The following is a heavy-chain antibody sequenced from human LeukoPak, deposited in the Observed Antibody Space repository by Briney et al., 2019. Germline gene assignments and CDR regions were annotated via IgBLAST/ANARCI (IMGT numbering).Heavy chain of an antibody. J-gene: IGHJ2*01. CDR1: GGSISSYY. V-gene: IGHV4-59*01. Sequence: SETPSLICTVSGGSISSYYWSWIRQPPGKGLEWIGYIYYSGSTNYNPSLKSRVTISVDTSKNQFSLKLSSVTAADTAVYYCARDGGYSSSWYAPSWYFDLWGRGTLVTVSS. CDR3: ARDGGYSSSWYAPSWYFDL. CDR2: IYYSGST. D-gene: IGHD6-13*01.